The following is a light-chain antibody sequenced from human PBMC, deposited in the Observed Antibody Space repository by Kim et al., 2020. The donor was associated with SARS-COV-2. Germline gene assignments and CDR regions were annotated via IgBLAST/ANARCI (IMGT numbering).Light chain of an antibody. J-gene: IGKJ4*01. V-gene: IGKV1-NL1*01. Sequence: DIQMTQSPSSLSASVGDRVTITCRASQGISDSLVWYQQKPAKAPKVLLYAASRLESGVPSRFSGSGSGTDYTLTISSLQPEDFASYYCQQYHSTPLTFGGGTKVDIK. CDR3: QQYHSTPLT. CDR2: AAS. CDR1: QGISDS.